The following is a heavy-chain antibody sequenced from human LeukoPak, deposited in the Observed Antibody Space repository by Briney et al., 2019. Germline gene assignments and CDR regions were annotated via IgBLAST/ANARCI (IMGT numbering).Heavy chain of an antibody. D-gene: IGHD2-15*01. CDR1: GYTFTSYA. Sequence: GASVKVSCKASGYTFTSYAMHWVRQAPGQGLEWMGWINPNSGGTNYAQKFQGRVTMTRDTSISTAYMELSRLRSDGTAVYYCAREHSPRGGAFDYWGREPWSPSPQ. CDR3: AREHSPRGGAFDY. J-gene: IGHJ4*02. V-gene: IGHV1-2*02. CDR2: INPNSGGT.